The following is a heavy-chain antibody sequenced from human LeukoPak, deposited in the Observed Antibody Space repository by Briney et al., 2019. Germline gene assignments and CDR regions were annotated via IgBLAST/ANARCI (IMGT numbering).Heavy chain of an antibody. J-gene: IGHJ4*02. CDR2: ISGSSGSI. Sequence: GGSLRLSCAASGFTFSSYSMNWARQAPGKGLEWVSYISGSSGSIYYADSVRGRFTIPRDNAKNSLSLQMNSLRAEDTAVYYCARVDYGGFNFDYWGQGTLVTVST. CDR1: GFTFSSYS. CDR3: ARVDYGGFNFDY. D-gene: IGHD4-23*01. V-gene: IGHV3-48*01.